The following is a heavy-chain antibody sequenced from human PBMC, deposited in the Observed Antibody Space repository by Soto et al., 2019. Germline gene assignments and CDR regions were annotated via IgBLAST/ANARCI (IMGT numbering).Heavy chain of an antibody. J-gene: IGHJ2*01. D-gene: IGHD2-15*01. V-gene: IGHV4-34*01. Sequence: SETLSLTCAVYGGSFSGYYWSWIRQPPGKGLEWIGEINHSGSTNYNPSLKSRVTISVDTSKNQFSLKLSSVTAADTAVYYWARVLGRTGHWYFDLWGRGTLVTVSS. CDR3: ARVLGRTGHWYFDL. CDR1: GGSFSGYY. CDR2: INHSGST.